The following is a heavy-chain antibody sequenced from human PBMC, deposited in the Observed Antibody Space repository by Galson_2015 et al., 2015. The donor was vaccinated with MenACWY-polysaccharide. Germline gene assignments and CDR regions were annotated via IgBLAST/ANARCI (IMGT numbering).Heavy chain of an antibody. CDR2: ITPSGGNI. Sequence: SLRLSCAASGLTFSDSSMTWVRQAPGKGLEWVSYITPSGGNIYYADSVRGRFTVSRDNAKNSLYLQMNSLRDEDTAVYYCATRKARKNGMDVWGQGTTVTVSS. CDR1: GLTFSDSS. J-gene: IGHJ6*02. CDR3: ATRKARKNGMDV. D-gene: IGHD1-14*01. V-gene: IGHV3-11*01.